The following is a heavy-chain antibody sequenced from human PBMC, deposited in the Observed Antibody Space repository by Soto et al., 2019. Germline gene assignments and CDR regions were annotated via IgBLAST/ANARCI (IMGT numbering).Heavy chain of an antibody. V-gene: IGHV1-69*06. CDR3: ARNKQLDYYYYGMDV. CDR1: GGTFSSYA. D-gene: IGHD6-6*01. J-gene: IGHJ6*02. CDR2: IIPIFGTA. Sequence: GASVKVSCKASGGTFSSYAISWVRQAPGQGLEWMGGIIPIFGTANYAQKFQGRVTITADKSTSTAYMELSSLRSEDTAVYYCARNKQLDYYYYGMDVWGQGTTVTVSS.